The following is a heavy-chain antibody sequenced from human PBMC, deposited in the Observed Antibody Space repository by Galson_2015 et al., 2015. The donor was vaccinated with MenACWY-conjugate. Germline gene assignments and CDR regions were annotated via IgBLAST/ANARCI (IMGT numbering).Heavy chain of an antibody. CDR2: ISSSCGTI. D-gene: IGHD5-24*01. CDR1: GFTFSGYE. V-gene: IGHV3-48*03. CDR3: AREDRRDGLDL. J-gene: IGHJ3*01. Sequence: SLRLSCAASGFTFSGYEMNWVRQAPGKGLEWVSYISSSCGTIKYEDSVKGRFTISRDNAKNSLFPQMNSVRAEDTAVYYCAREDRRDGLDLWGPGTMFTVSS.